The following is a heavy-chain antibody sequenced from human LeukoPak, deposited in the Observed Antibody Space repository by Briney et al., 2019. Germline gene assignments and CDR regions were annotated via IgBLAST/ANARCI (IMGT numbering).Heavy chain of an antibody. D-gene: IGHD6-19*01. CDR2: ICGTGAIT. CDR1: GFTFSSYA. Sequence: GGSLRLSCAASGFTFSSYAMSWVRQAPGKGLEWVSAICGTGAITYYADSVKRRFTISIDNSKNTLYLQMNSLRAEDTAVYYCAKDPVAVAGNFDFWGQGTLVTVSS. CDR3: AKDPVAVAGNFDF. V-gene: IGHV3-23*01. J-gene: IGHJ4*02.